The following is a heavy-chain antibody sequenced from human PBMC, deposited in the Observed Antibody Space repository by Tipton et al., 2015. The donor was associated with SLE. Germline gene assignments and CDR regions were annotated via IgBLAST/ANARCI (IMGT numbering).Heavy chain of an antibody. Sequence: LRLSCTVSGVSISDHYWTWIRQPPGKGLEWIGYIYYSGSTNYNPSLKSRVTMSVDTSKNQFSLKLSSVTAADTAIYYCASNSGTYYYYYYMDVWGKGTTVTVSS. D-gene: IGHD1-26*01. V-gene: IGHV4-59*11. CDR3: ASNSGTYYYYYYMDV. CDR2: IYYSGST. CDR1: GVSISDHY. J-gene: IGHJ6*03.